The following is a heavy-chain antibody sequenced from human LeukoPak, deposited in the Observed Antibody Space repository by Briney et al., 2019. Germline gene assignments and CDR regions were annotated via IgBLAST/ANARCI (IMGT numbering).Heavy chain of an antibody. D-gene: IGHD6-13*01. J-gene: IGHJ6*03. Sequence: ASVKVSCKASGYTFTGYYMHWVRQAPGQGLEWMGRIIPIFGTANYAQKFQGRVTITADKSTSTAYMELSSLRSEDTAVYYCARGGTRIAAAGKDPSYYYYYMDVWGKGTTVTVSS. CDR1: GYTFTGYY. CDR3: ARGGTRIAAAGKDPSYYYYYMDV. V-gene: IGHV1-69*06. CDR2: IIPIFGTA.